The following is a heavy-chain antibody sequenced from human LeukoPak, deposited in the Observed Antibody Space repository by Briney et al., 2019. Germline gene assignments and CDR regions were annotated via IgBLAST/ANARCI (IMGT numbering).Heavy chain of an antibody. CDR2: FDPEDGET. Sequence: ASVKVSCKVSGYTLTELSMHWVRQAPGKGLEWMGGFDPEDGETIYAQKFQGRVTMTEDTSTDTAYMELGSLRSENTAVYYCATSMGVVPAERNMYSSGWDVGAKGTRVPFP. D-gene: IGHD2-2*01. J-gene: IGHJ6*04. V-gene: IGHV1-24*01. CDR3: ATSMGVVPAERNMYSSGWDV. CDR1: GYTLTELS.